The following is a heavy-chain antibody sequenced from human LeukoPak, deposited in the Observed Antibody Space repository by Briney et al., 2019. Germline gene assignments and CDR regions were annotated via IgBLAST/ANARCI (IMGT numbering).Heavy chain of an antibody. J-gene: IGHJ4*02. Sequence: PSETLSLTCTVSGGSISSSSYYWGWIRQPPEKGLEWIGSIYYSGSTYYNPSLKSRVTISVDTSKNQFSLKLSSVTAADTAVYYCARNAYSSSYTEFDYWGQGTLVTVSS. D-gene: IGHD6-13*01. CDR3: ARNAYSSSYTEFDY. V-gene: IGHV4-39*01. CDR2: IYYSGST. CDR1: GGSISSSSYY.